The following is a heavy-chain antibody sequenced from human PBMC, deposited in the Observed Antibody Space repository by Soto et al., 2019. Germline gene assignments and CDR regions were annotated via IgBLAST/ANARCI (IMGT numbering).Heavy chain of an antibody. J-gene: IGHJ4*02. CDR1: GASISSGDYS. V-gene: IGHV4-31*03. CDR3: ARDIGSYAYAEGY. CDR2: IYYTGTT. D-gene: IGHD2-2*01. Sequence: QVQLQESGPGLVKPSQTLSLTCTVSGASISSGDYSWSWIRQYPGQGLEGIGDIYYTGTTNYNPSLKSRLTISVETSKNQFSLKLTSVTAADTAVYYCARDIGSYAYAEGYWGQGIQVTVSS.